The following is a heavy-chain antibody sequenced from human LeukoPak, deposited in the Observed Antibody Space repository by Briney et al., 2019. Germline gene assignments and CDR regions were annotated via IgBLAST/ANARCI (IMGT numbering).Heavy chain of an antibody. V-gene: IGHV3-7*01. D-gene: IGHD4-17*01. CDR1: GFTLSSYW. Sequence: PGGSLRLSCAASGFTLSSYWMSWVRQAPGEGLEWVANIKQDGSDKYSVDSVKGRFTISRDNAKNSLYLQMNSLRAEDTAVYYCARGDYGDAQSVDWGQGTLVTVSS. J-gene: IGHJ4*02. CDR2: IKQDGSDK. CDR3: ARGDYGDAQSVD.